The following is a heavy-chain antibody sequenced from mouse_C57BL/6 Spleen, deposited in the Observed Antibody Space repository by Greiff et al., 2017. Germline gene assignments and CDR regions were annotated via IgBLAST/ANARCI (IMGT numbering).Heavy chain of an antibody. CDR2: IYPGDGDT. CDR1: GYAFSSSW. V-gene: IGHV1-82*01. D-gene: IGHD1-1*01. CDR3: ARRGWDYYGGY. J-gene: IGHJ2*01. Sequence: VQLQQSGPELVKPGASVKISCKASGYAFSSSWMNWVKQRPGKGLEWIGRIYPGDGDTNYNGKFKGKATLTADKSSSTAYMQLSSLTSEDSAVYFCARRGWDYYGGYWGQGTTLTVSS.